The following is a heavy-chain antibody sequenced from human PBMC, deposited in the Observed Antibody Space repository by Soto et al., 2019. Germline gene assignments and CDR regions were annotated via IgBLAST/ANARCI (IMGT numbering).Heavy chain of an antibody. CDR2: IVPRFGSP. CDR1: GGTFSDFA. V-gene: IGHV1-69*06. CDR3: ARDRIQLRLGKYSFNGMDV. J-gene: IGHJ6*02. D-gene: IGHD3-16*01. Sequence: QVQLVQSGAEMRKPGSSLRVSCKASGGTFSDFAFSWVRQAPGQGLEWMGGIVPRFGSPNYAQKFGGRVTSSADTSTSTGYMEVSSLRFDDTAGYFCARDRIQLRLGKYSFNGMDVWGQGTTIPVSS.